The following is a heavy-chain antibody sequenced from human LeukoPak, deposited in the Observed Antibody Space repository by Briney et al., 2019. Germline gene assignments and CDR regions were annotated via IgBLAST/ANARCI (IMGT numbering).Heavy chain of an antibody. CDR3: ARGPSSNWSGLDF. CDR1: GFTFSSYA. D-gene: IGHD6-13*01. V-gene: IGHV3-64*04. Sequence: PGGSLRLSCSASGFTFSSYAMHWVRQAPGKGLEYVSAISSNGGSTYYADSVKGRFTISRDNAKNTLYLQVNNLRAEDTAVYYCARGPSSNWSGLDFWGQGTLLTVSS. J-gene: IGHJ4*02. CDR2: ISSNGGST.